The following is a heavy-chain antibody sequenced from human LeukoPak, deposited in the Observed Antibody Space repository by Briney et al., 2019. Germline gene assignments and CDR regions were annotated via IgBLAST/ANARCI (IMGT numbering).Heavy chain of an antibody. V-gene: IGHV3-73*01. J-gene: IGHJ6*02. CDR3: TRWAAAGTPFYYYGMDV. Sequence: GSLRLSCAASGFTFSGSAMHWVRQASGKGLEGVGRIRSKANSYATAYAASVKGRFTISRDDSKNTAYLQMNSLKTEDTAVYYCTRWAAAGTPFYYYGMDVWGQGTTVTVSS. CDR2: IRSKANSYAT. D-gene: IGHD6-13*01. CDR1: GFTFSGSA.